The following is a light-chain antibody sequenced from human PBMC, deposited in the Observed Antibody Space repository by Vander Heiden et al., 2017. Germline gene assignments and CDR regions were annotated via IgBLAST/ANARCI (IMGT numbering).Light chain of an antibody. CDR1: QSISNY. V-gene: IGKV1-39*01. Sequence: DIQMTQSPSSLSASVGDRVTITCRAGQSISNYLNWYQQKPGRAPKLLISASSSLQSGVLSRFSGSGSGTDFTLTISSLQPEDFATYYCQQSYSTPHTFGQGTKLEIK. CDR3: QQSYSTPHT. J-gene: IGKJ2*01. CDR2: ASS.